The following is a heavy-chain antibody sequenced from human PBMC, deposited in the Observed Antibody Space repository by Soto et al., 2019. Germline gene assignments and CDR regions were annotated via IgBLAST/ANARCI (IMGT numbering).Heavy chain of an antibody. Sequence: SETLSLTCTVSGGSISSGGYYWSWIRQHPGKGLEWIGYIYYSGSTYYNPSLKSRVTISVDTSKNQFSLKLSSVTAADTAVYYCARSSQSTVTTLVYWGQGTLVTVSS. CDR3: ARSSQSTVTTLVY. J-gene: IGHJ4*02. D-gene: IGHD4-17*01. V-gene: IGHV4-31*03. CDR2: IYYSGST. CDR1: GGSISSGGYY.